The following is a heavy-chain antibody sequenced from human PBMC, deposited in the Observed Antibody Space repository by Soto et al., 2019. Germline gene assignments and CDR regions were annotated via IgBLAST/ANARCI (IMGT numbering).Heavy chain of an antibody. CDR1: GYTFTSSD. J-gene: IGHJ5*02. CDR3: ARGASP. V-gene: IGHV1-8*01. CDR2: MNPNTGNT. Sequence: QVQLVQSGAEVKMPGASVKVSCKASGYTFTSSDINWVRQATGQGLEWMGWMNPNTGNTGYAQKFQGRITLTRSTSISTAYLELSSLNSDDSAVYYCARGASPWGQGTLVTVSS.